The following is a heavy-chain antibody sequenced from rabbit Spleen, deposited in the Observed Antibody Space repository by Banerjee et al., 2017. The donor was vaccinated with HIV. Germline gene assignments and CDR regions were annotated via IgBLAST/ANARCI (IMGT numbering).Heavy chain of an antibody. V-gene: IGHV1S45*01. D-gene: IGHD4-1*01. CDR1: GFSFSSDYG. CDR2: IYTGNDIT. J-gene: IGHJ6*01. Sequence: QEQLVESGGGLVQPEGSLTLTCTASGFSFSSDYGMCWVRQAPGKGLELIACIYTGNDITNYASWAKGRFTISKTSSTTVTLQMPSLTAADTATYFCARDVAGKFGLWGQGTLVTVS. CDR3: ARDVAGKFGL.